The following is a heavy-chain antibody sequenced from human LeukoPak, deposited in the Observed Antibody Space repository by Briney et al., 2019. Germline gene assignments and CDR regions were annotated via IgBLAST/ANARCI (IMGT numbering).Heavy chain of an antibody. Sequence: GGSLRLSCAASGFTFSNYSMNWARQAPGKGLEWVSSISSLSSYIYYADSLKGRFTISRDNAKNSLYLQMNSLRAEDTAVYYCARGGPRDGYDYWGQGTLVTVSS. V-gene: IGHV3-21*01. CDR3: ARGGPRDGYDY. CDR1: GFTFSNYS. D-gene: IGHD5-18*01. J-gene: IGHJ4*02. CDR2: ISSLSSYI.